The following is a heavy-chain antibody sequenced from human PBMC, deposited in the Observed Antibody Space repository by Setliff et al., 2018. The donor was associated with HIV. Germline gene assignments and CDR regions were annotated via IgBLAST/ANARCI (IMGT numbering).Heavy chain of an antibody. D-gene: IGHD6-13*01. V-gene: IGHV5-51*01. J-gene: IGHJ3*01. CDR1: GYTFNTYW. CDR3: ARGLSAAASGPDPFDF. Sequence: GESLKISCKGSGYTFNTYWIGWVRQMPGKGLEWMGIIYPGDSDTTYSPSFQGHVTISADKSISTAYLQWSSLRAEETALYYCARGLSAAASGPDPFDFWGQGTMVTVSS. CDR2: IYPGDSDT.